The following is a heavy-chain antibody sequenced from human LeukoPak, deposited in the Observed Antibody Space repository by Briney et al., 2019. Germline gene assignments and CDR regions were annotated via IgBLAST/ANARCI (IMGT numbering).Heavy chain of an antibody. Sequence: GGSLRLSCAASGFTFSSYAMSWVRQAPGKGLEWVSAISGSGGSTYCADSVKGRFTISRDNSKNTLYLQMNSLRAEDTAVYYCAKVSGGDSSGYYFFPYNWFDPWGQGTLVTVSS. D-gene: IGHD3-22*01. CDR2: ISGSGGST. J-gene: IGHJ5*02. V-gene: IGHV3-23*01. CDR1: GFTFSSYA. CDR3: AKVSGGDSSGYYFFPYNWFDP.